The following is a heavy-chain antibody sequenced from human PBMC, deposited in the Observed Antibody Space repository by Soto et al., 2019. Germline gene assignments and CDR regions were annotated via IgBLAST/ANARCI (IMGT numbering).Heavy chain of an antibody. CDR3: EYCSSSRRRGYFDF. V-gene: IGHV1-69*13. J-gene: IGHJ4*02. CDR2: IIPIFGTA. CDR1: GGTFSSYA. D-gene: IGHD6-6*01. Sequence: AAVKLSCKASGGTFSSYAISWVRQAPGQGLEWMGGIIPIFGTANYAQKFQGRVTITADESASTAYMELSSLRSEDTAVYYCEYCSSSRRRGYFDFPGQGTLVTVSS.